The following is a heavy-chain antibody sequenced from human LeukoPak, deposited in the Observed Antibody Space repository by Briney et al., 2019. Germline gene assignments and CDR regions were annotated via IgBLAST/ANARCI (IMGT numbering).Heavy chain of an antibody. CDR3: ARGSVDPYYYYMDV. J-gene: IGHJ6*03. V-gene: IGHV1-8*03. CDR1: GYTFTSYD. CDR2: MNPNSGNT. D-gene: IGHD3/OR15-3a*01. Sequence: ASVKVSCKASGYTFTSYDINWVRQATGQGHEWMGWMNPNSGNTGYAQKFQGRVTITRNTSISTAYMELSSLRSEDTAVYYCARGSVDPYYYYMDVWGKGTTVTVSS.